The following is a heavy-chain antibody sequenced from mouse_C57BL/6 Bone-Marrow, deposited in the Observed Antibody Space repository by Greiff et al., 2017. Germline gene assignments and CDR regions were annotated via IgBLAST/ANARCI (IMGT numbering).Heavy chain of an antibody. J-gene: IGHJ4*01. D-gene: IGHD1-1*01. CDR1: GFTFTDYY. Sequence: EVKVVESGGGLVQPGGSLSLSCAASGFTFTDYYMSWVRQPPGKALEWLGFIRNKANGYTTEYSASVKGRFTISRDNSQSILYLQMNALRAEDSATYYCARSGGTRKAMDYWGQGTSVTVSS. CDR3: ARSGGTRKAMDY. V-gene: IGHV7-3*01. CDR2: IRNKANGYTT.